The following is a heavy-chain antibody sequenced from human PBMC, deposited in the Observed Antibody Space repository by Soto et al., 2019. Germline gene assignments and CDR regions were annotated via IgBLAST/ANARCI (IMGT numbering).Heavy chain of an antibody. CDR3: ARDLVSGAVDY. V-gene: IGHV4-31*03. D-gene: IGHD3-10*01. CDR2: IYYSGST. CDR1: GGSISSGGYY. Sequence: QVQLQESGPGLVKPSQTLSLTCTVSGGSISSGGYYWSWIRQHPGKGLEWIGYIYYSGSTYYNPSIKSRVTISVDTSTNQFSLKLSSVTAADTAVYYCARDLVSGAVDYWGQGTLVTVCS. J-gene: IGHJ4*02.